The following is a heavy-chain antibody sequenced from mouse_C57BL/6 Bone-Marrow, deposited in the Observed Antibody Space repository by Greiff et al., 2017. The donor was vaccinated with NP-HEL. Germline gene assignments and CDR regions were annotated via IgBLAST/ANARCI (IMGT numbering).Heavy chain of an antibody. CDR2: ISTYYGDA. J-gene: IGHJ3*01. Sequence: VQLQQPGPELVRPGASVKISCKGSGYTFTDYAMHWVKQSHAKRLEWIGVISTYYGDASYNQKFKDKATMTVDKSSSTAYMELASLTSEASAVYYDDRSRTAVVAKGSWFAYWGQGTLVTVSA. V-gene: IGHV1-67*01. CDR3: DRSRTAVVAKGSWFAY. CDR1: GYTFTDYA. D-gene: IGHD1-1*01.